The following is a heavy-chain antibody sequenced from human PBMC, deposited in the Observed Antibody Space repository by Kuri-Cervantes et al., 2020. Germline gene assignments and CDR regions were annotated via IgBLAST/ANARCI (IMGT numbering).Heavy chain of an antibody. D-gene: IGHD2-15*01. J-gene: IGHJ5*02. CDR3: ARRTKSNCSGGSCYPGGFDP. V-gene: IGHV4-39*01. CDR1: GGSISSSSYY. CDR2: IYYSGST. Sequence: GSLRLSCTVSGGSISSSSYYWGWIRQPPGKGLEWIGSIYYSGSTYYNPSLKSRVTISVDTSKNQFSLKLSSVTAADTAVYHCARRTKSNCSGGSCYPGGFDPWGQGTLVTVSS.